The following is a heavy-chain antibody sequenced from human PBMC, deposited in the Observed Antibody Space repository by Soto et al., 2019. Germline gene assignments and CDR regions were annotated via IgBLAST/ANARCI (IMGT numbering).Heavy chain of an antibody. CDR1: GYTFTSYG. D-gene: IGHD1-7*01. Sequence: QVQLVQSGAEVKKPGASVKVSCKASGYTFTSYGITWVRQAPGQGLEGMGWITAYNGNTNYAQKLQGRVTMTTDTSTSTAYMELRSLRSDDTAVYYCARDWRELELHRSYYFDYWGQGTLVTVSS. CDR2: ITAYNGNT. V-gene: IGHV1-18*01. CDR3: ARDWRELELHRSYYFDY. J-gene: IGHJ4*02.